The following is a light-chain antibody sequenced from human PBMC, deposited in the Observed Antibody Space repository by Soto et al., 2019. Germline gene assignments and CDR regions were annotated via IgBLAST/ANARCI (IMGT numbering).Light chain of an antibody. J-gene: IGKJ5*01. CDR2: DAS. V-gene: IGKV3-20*01. Sequence: EIVLTQSPGTLSLSPGERATLSCRASQSVSSNYLAWYQQKPGQAPRLLIYDASNRATGIPARFSGSGSGTDFTLTIRSLEPEDFAVYYCQQYGSSPMTFGQGTRLEIK. CDR1: QSVSSNY. CDR3: QQYGSSPMT.